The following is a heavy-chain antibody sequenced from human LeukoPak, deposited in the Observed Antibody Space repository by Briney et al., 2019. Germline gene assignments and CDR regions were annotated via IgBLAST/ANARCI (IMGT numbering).Heavy chain of an antibody. V-gene: IGHV7-4-1*02. J-gene: IGHJ5*02. Sequence: ASVKVSCKASGYTFSSYAMHWVRQAPGQRLEWMGWINANTGNPTYAQGFTGRFVFSLDTSVSTAYLQISSLKAEDTAVYYCARETYYDSSGYWFDPWGQGTLVTVSS. CDR2: INANTGNP. CDR3: ARETYYDSSGYWFDP. CDR1: GYTFSSYA. D-gene: IGHD3-22*01.